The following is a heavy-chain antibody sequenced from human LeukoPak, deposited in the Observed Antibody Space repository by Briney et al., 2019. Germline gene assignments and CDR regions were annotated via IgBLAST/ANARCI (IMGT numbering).Heavy chain of an antibody. CDR1: GFNFSNNL. CDR2: SSFDGTKK. CDR3: ARVGNSSGWHDAFGYFDS. Sequence: GGSLRLSCAASGFNFSNNLLHWVRQAPGKGLEGVAVSSFDGTKKYYADSVKGRFVISGDNSKNTLYLQMNSLRAEDTAAYYCARVGNSSGWHDAFGYFDSWGQGVLVTVSS. D-gene: IGHD6-19*01. J-gene: IGHJ4*02. V-gene: IGHV3-30*09.